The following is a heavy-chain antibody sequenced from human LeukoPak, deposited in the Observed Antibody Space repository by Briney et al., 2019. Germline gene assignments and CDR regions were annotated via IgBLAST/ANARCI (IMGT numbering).Heavy chain of an antibody. D-gene: IGHD4-23*01. CDR2: IYHSGST. CDR1: GYSISSGYY. V-gene: IGHV4-38-2*02. J-gene: IGHJ4*02. CDR3: APDYGGNFTHFDY. Sequence: AGTLSLTCIVSGYSISSGYYWGWSRQPPGKGLGWVGTIYHSGSTYYNPSLKSRVTISVDTSKNHLSLKLSSVTAADTAVYYCAPDYGGNFTHFDYWGQGTLVTVSS.